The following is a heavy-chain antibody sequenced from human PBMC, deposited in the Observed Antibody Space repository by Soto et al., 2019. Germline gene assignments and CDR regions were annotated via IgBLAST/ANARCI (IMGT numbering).Heavy chain of an antibody. CDR2: INSDGSST. Sequence: PGGSLRLSCAASGFTFSSYWMHWVRQAPGKGLVWVSRINSDGSSTSYADSVKGRFTISRDNAKNTLYLQMNSLRAEDTAVYYCARDGGIASGAWFDPWGQGTLVTAPQ. V-gene: IGHV3-74*01. D-gene: IGHD3-16*01. CDR1: GFTFSSYW. J-gene: IGHJ5*02. CDR3: ARDGGIASGAWFDP.